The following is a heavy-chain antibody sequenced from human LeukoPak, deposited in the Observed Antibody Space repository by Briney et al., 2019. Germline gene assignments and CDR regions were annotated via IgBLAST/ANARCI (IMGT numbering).Heavy chain of an antibody. CDR3: ARGPAMITFGGVIVPFDY. CDR2: ISYDGSNK. J-gene: IGHJ4*02. V-gene: IGHV3-30*04. D-gene: IGHD3-16*02. CDR1: GFTFSSYA. Sequence: PGGSLRLSCAASGFTFSSYAMHWVRQAPGKGLEWVAVISYDGSNKYYADSVKGRFTISRDNSKNTLYLQMNSLRAEDTAVYYCARGPAMITFGGVIVPFDYWGQGTLVTVSS.